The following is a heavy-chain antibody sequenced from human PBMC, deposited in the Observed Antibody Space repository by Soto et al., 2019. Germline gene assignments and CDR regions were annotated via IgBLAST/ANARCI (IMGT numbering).Heavy chain of an antibody. J-gene: IGHJ4*02. CDR2: ISGSGGST. V-gene: IGHV3-23*01. CDR1: GFTFSSYA. CDR3: AKGMEYQLPWTLFDY. Sequence: GGSLRLSCAASGFTFSSYAMSWVRQAPGKGLEWVSAISGSGGSTYYADSVKGRFTISRDNSKNTLYLQMNSLRAEDTAVYYCAKGMEYQLPWTLFDYWCQGPLVTVSS. D-gene: IGHD2-2*01.